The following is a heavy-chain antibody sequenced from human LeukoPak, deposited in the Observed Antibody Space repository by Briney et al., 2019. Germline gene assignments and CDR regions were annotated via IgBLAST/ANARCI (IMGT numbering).Heavy chain of an antibody. J-gene: IGHJ4*02. Sequence: SETLSLTCTVSGGSISSYYWSWIRQPPGKGLEWIGYISYSGSTNYNPSLKSRVTISVDTSKNQFSLKLSSVTAADTAVYYCARLQYKYDSSGPLDYWGQGTLVTVSS. D-gene: IGHD3-22*01. CDR3: ARLQYKYDSSGPLDY. CDR1: GGSISSYY. V-gene: IGHV4-59*08. CDR2: ISYSGST.